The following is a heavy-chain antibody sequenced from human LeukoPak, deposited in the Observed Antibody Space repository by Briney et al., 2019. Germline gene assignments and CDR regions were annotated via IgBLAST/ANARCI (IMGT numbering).Heavy chain of an antibody. CDR3: ARLSTIFGVVIMGPFDY. J-gene: IGHJ4*02. V-gene: IGHV1-69*05. CDR1: GGTFSSYA. Sequence: SVKVSCKASGGTFSSYAISWVRQAPGQGLEWMGRIIPIFGTANYAQKFQGRVTIITDESTSTAYMELSSLRSEDTAMYYCARLSTIFGVVIMGPFDYWGQGTLVTVSS. D-gene: IGHD3-3*01. CDR2: IIPIFGTA.